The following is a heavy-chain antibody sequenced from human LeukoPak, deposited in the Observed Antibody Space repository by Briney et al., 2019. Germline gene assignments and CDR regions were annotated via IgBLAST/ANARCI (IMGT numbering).Heavy chain of an antibody. CDR2: INYRGTT. Sequence: SETLSLTCTVSGGSISTYYWSWIRQSPGKRLEYIGYINYRGTTDSNPSLKSRVTISVDASKNQFSLKLNSVTAADTAVYYCARCLFTSDWNDFGLDVWGHGTTVTVSS. J-gene: IGHJ6*02. CDR1: GGSISTYY. D-gene: IGHD1-1*01. CDR3: ARCLFTSDWNDFGLDV. V-gene: IGHV4-59*08.